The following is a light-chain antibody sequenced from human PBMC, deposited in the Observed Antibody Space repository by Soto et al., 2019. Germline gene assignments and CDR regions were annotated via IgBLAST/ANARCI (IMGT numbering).Light chain of an antibody. CDR3: TSWTTNNSPFV. V-gene: IGLV2-14*03. CDR2: EVT. Sequence: QSVLTQPASVSGSPGQSISLSCTGSSSDVGGYNYVSWYQQHPGEAPKLLIYEVTHRPSGVSDRFSGSKSGSTASLTISGLQTDDEADYYCTSWTTNNSPFVFGTGTKLTVL. J-gene: IGLJ1*01. CDR1: SSDVGGYNY.